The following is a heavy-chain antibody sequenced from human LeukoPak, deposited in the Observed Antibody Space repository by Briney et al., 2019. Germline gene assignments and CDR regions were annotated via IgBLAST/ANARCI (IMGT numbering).Heavy chain of an antibody. J-gene: IGHJ4*02. CDR3: AKDKVASGYDKYYFDY. D-gene: IGHD5-12*01. CDR2: ISGSGGST. Sequence: RPGGSLRLSCAASGFTFSSYAMSWVRQAPGKGLEWVSAISGSGGSTYYADSVKGRFTISRDNSKNTLYLQMNSLRAEDTAVYYCAKDKVASGYDKYYFDYWGQGTLVTVSS. V-gene: IGHV3-23*01. CDR1: GFTFSSYA.